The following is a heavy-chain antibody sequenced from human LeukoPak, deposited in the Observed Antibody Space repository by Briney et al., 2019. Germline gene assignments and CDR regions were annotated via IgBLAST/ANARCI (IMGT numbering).Heavy chain of an antibody. Sequence: SETLSLTCTVSGGSISSYYRSWIRQPPGKGLEWIGYIYYSGSTNYNPSLKSRVTISVDTSKNQFSLELSSVTAADTAVYYCARASKKGIQLWFDYWGQGTLVTVSS. V-gene: IGHV4-59*01. J-gene: IGHJ4*02. CDR3: ARASKKGIQLWFDY. CDR1: GGSISSYY. CDR2: IYYSGST. D-gene: IGHD5-18*01.